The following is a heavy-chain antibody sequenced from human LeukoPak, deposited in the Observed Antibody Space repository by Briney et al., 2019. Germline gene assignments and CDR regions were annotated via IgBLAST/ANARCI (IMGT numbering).Heavy chain of an antibody. V-gene: IGHV3-7*01. CDR3: ASGLGRAIYPNSRRADY. CDR2: MKEDGGEK. J-gene: IGHJ4*02. Sequence: GGSLRLSCAATGFSFSSNWMSWVRQAPGKGLEWVATMKEDGGEKWYVDAVKGRFTISRDNTKNSLYLQMSGLRDEDTAVYYCASGLGRAIYPNSRRADYWGQGTLVTVSS. D-gene: IGHD2-8*01. CDR1: GFSFSSNW.